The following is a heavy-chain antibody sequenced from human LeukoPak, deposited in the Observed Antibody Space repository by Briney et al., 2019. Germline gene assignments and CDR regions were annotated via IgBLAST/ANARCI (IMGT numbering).Heavy chain of an antibody. D-gene: IGHD6-13*01. CDR1: GFTFSSYA. J-gene: IGHJ4*02. V-gene: IGHV3-23*01. Sequence: PGGSLRLSCAASGFTFSSYAMHWVRQAPGKGLEWVSAISNNGGYTYYADSVQGRFTISRDNSKSTLCLQMNSLRAEDTAVYYCAKGSAGGRPYYFDYWGQGTLVPVSS. CDR3: AKGSAGGRPYYFDY. CDR2: ISNNGGYT.